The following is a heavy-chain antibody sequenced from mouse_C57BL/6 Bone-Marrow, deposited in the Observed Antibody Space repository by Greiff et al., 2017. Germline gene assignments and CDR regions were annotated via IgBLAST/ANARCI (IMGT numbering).Heavy chain of an antibody. CDR2: IYPGSGST. J-gene: IGHJ3*01. D-gene: IGHD4-1*01. CDR1: GYTFTDYY. V-gene: IGHV1-55*01. Sequence: QVQLKESGAELVRPGASVKLSCKASGYTFTDYYINWVKQRPGQGLEWIGDIYPGSGSTNYNEKFKSKATLTVDTSSSTAYMQLSSLTSEDSAVYYCASGLTLAYWGQGTLVTVSA. CDR3: ASGLTLAY.